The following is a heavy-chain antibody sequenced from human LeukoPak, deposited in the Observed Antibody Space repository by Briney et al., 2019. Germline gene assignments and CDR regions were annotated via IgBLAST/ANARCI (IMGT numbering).Heavy chain of an antibody. CDR3: ARSLYDSSGYYFGV. V-gene: IGHV1-8*01. CDR2: MNPNSGNT. J-gene: IGHJ4*02. CDR1: GYTFTSYD. D-gene: IGHD3-22*01. Sequence: ASVKVSCKASGYTFTSYDINWVRQATGQGLEWMGWMNPNSGNTGYAQKFQGRVTMTRNTSISTAYMELSSLRSDDTAVYYCARSLYDSSGYYFGVWGQGTLVTVSS.